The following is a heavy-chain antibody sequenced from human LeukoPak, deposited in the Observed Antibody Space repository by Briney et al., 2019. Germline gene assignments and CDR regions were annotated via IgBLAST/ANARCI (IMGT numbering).Heavy chain of an antibody. CDR1: GFTFSSYW. D-gene: IGHD5-12*01. Sequence: GGSLRLSCAASGFTFSSYWMHWVRQAPGKGLVWVSRINSDGSSTSYADSVKGRFTISRDNAKNTLYLQMNSLRAEDTAVYYCAKIIVATIFYRWFDPWGQGTLVTVSS. J-gene: IGHJ5*02. CDR2: INSDGSST. CDR3: AKIIVATIFYRWFDP. V-gene: IGHV3-74*01.